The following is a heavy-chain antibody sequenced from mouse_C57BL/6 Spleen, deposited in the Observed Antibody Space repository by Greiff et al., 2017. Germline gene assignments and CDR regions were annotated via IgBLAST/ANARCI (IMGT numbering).Heavy chain of an antibody. CDR3: ARKLPGWYFDV. V-gene: IGHV3-6*01. J-gene: IGHJ1*03. Sequence: EVQLVESGPGLVKPSQSLSLTCSVTGYSITSGYYWNWIRQFPGNKLEWMGYISYDGSNNYNPSLKNRISITRDTSKNQFFLKLNSVTTEDTATYYCARKLPGWYFDVWGTGTTVTVSS. CDR1: GYSITSGYY. CDR2: ISYDGSN.